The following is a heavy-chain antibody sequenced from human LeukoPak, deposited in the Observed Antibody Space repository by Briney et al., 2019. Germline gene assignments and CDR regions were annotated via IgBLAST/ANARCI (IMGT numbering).Heavy chain of an antibody. Sequence: SGGSLRLSCAASGFTFSSYWMSWVRQAPGKGLEWVANIKQDEIEKYYVDSVKGRFTISRDNVKNSLYLQMNSLRAEDTAVYYCARDCRAVAGPYDGDAFDIWGQGTMVTVSS. V-gene: IGHV3-7*01. CDR1: GFTFSSYW. J-gene: IGHJ3*02. CDR2: IKQDEIEK. CDR3: ARDCRAVAGPYDGDAFDI. D-gene: IGHD6-19*01.